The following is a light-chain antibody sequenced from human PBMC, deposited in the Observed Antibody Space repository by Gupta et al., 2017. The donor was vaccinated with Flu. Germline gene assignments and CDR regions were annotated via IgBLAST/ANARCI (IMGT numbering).Light chain of an antibody. CDR3: GTWDSSLSAGV. J-gene: IGLJ3*02. Sequence: VTISCSGSNANIGNNYVSWYQQRPGAAPKLLIYDNNKRPSGIPDRFSGSKSGTSATLGITGLQTGDEADYYCGTWDSSLSAGVFGGGTKLTVL. CDR2: DNN. V-gene: IGLV1-51*01. CDR1: NANIGNNY.